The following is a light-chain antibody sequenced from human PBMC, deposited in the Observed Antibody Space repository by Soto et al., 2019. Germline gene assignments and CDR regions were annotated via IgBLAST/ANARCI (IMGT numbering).Light chain of an antibody. CDR2: DAS. J-gene: IGKJ2*01. CDR3: QQSNDLPFT. CDR1: QAISNY. V-gene: IGKV1-33*01. Sequence: DIQMTQSPSSLSASVGDRVTITCQASQAISNYLNWYQQKPGKAPDLLIYDASNLERGVPSRFSGRGSGTDFTFTITNLQPADIATYFCQQSNDLPFTFGQGTKLDLK.